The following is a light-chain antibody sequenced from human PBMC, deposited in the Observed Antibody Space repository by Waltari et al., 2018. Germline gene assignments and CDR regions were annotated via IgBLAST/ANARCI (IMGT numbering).Light chain of an antibody. CDR1: QSVSSSF. CDR2: GAS. CDR3: QQHVSAPCT. J-gene: IGKJ2*02. Sequence: EVVLKQSPDTLSLSPGERATLSCRASQSVSSSFLAWYQQKPGQTPRLLIYGASTRATGIPDRFSGSGSGTDFTLSISRLEPEDFAVYYCQQHVSAPCTFGQGTKLEIK. V-gene: IGKV3-20*01.